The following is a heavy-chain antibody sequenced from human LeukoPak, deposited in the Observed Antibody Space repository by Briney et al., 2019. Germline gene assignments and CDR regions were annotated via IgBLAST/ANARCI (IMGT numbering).Heavy chain of an antibody. CDR3: ARDPWAVASQVWFDP. V-gene: IGHV4-4*07. D-gene: IGHD2-15*01. CDR2: IYTSGST. CDR1: GGSISSYY. J-gene: IGHJ5*02. Sequence: SETLSLTCTVSGGSISSYYWSWIRQPAGKGLEWIGRIYTSGSTNYNPSLKSRVTMSVDTSKNQFSLKLSSVTAADTAVYYCARDPWAVASQVWFDPWGQGTLVTVSS.